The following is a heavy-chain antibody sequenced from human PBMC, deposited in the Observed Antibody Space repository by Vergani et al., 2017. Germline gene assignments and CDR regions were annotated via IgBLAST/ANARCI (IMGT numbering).Heavy chain of an antibody. D-gene: IGHD3-22*01. CDR1: GDSVSSNSAA. Sequence: QVQLQESGPGLVKPSQTLSLTCAISGDSVSSNSAAWNWIRQSPSRGLEWLGRTYYRSKWYNDYAVSVKSRITINPATSKNQFSLKLSSVTDADTAVYYCARGFSYYYDSSGYDVHWYFDLWGRGTLVTVSS. CDR2: TYYRSKWYN. CDR3: ARGFSYYYDSSGYDVHWYFDL. J-gene: IGHJ2*01. V-gene: IGHV6-1*01.